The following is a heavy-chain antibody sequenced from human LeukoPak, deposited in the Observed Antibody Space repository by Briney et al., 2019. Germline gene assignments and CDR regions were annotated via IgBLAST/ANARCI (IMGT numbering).Heavy chain of an antibody. Sequence: SQTLSLTCTVSGGSISSGSYYWNWIRQPAGKGLEWIGRIYTSGSTNYNPSLKSRVTISVDTSKNQFSLKLNSVTAADTAVYYCAREGLNMVRGVIPKEAWGWFDPWGQGTLVTVSS. CDR2: IYTSGST. V-gene: IGHV4-61*02. CDR1: GGSISSGSYY. D-gene: IGHD3-10*01. J-gene: IGHJ5*02. CDR3: AREGLNMVRGVIPKEAWGWFDP.